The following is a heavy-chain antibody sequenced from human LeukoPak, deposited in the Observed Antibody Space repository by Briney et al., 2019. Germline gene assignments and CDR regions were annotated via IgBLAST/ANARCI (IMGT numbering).Heavy chain of an antibody. CDR2: IDHTGST. J-gene: IGHJ4*02. Sequence: SETLSLTCAVSGGSFSGYHWTWIRQPPGKGVEWIGEIDHTGSTNYNSSLKSRVTISVDTSKNQFSLKLASVTAADTAVYYCARHGSTDYFDYWGQGTLVTVSS. CDR3: ARHGSTDYFDY. V-gene: IGHV4-34*01. CDR1: GGSFSGYH. D-gene: IGHD2-2*03.